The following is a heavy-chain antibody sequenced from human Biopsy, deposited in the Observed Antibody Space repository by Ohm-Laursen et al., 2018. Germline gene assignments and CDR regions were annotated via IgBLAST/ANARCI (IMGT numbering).Heavy chain of an antibody. CDR2: INPSGGST. CDR1: GYTFTSYY. D-gene: IGHD3-10*01. Sequence: ASVKVSCKASGYTFTSYYMHWVRQAPGQGLEWMGIINPSGGSTTYAQKFQGRVTMTRDTSTSTVYMELSSLKSEDTAVYFCARADPPLFYYGSGSSNWFDPWGQGTLVTVSS. J-gene: IGHJ5*02. V-gene: IGHV1-46*01. CDR3: ARADPPLFYYGSGSSNWFDP.